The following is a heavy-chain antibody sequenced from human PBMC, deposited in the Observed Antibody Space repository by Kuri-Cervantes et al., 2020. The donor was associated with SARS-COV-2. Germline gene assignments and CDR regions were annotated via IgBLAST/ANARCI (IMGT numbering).Heavy chain of an antibody. CDR3: AREIAARPYFDY. D-gene: IGHD6-6*01. CDR2: INHSGST. Sequence: SQTLSLTCAVYGGSFSGYYWSWIRQPPGKGLEWIGEINHSGSTNYNPSLKSRVTISVDTSKNQFSLKLSSVTAADTAVYYCAREIAARPYFDYWGQGTLVTVSS. CDR1: GGSFSGYY. J-gene: IGHJ4*02. V-gene: IGHV4-34*01.